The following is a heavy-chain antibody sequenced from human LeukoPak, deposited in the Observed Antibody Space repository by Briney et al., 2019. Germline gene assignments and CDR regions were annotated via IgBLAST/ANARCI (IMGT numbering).Heavy chain of an antibody. CDR1: GYSISSGCY. CDR3: ARGRRYFQH. CDR2: IYHSGTT. Sequence: SETLSLTCTVSGYSISSGCYWGWIRPPPGKGLEWIGNIYHSGTTYYNPSLKSRVTISVDTSKDQFSLELGSVTAADTAVYYCARGRRYFQHWGQGTLVTVSS. V-gene: IGHV4-38-2*02. J-gene: IGHJ1*01.